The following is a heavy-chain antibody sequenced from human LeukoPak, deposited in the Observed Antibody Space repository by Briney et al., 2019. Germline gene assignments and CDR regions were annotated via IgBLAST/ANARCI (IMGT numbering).Heavy chain of an antibody. CDR2: MDPNSGNA. CDR1: GYTYASDE. Sequence: ASVKVACRASGYTYASDEIKLVRQATGQGLDWMGWMDPNSGNAGFALKFQGRVTMTRNTPISTASMELSSLRSDDTAVYYCARGLLTQRDGYKTLYYWGQGSLVTVSS. V-gene: IGHV1-8*01. CDR3: ARGLLTQRDGYKTLYY. D-gene: IGHD5-24*01. J-gene: IGHJ4*02.